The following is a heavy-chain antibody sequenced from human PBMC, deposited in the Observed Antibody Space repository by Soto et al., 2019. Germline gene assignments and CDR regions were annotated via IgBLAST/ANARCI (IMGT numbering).Heavy chain of an antibody. CDR3: ARAVRGYYYGMDV. CDR1: GGSISSGDYY. D-gene: IGHD1-1*01. CDR2: IYYSGST. J-gene: IGHJ6*02. Sequence: SETLSLTCTVSGGSISSGDYYWSWIRQPPGKGLEWIGYIYYSGSTYYNPSLKSRVTISVDTSKNQFSLKLSSVTAADTAVYYCARAVRGYYYGMDVWGQGTTVTVSS. V-gene: IGHV4-30-4*02.